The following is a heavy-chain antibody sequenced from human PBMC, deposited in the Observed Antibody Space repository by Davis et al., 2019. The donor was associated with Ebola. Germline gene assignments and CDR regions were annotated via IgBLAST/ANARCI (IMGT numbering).Heavy chain of an antibody. Sequence: ASVKVSCQASGYTFTSYGISWLRQPPGQGLEWMGWISAYNGTKNYAQKLQGRVTMTTDTSTSTAYMELRSLRSDDTAVYYCAREPGDYVSVYYSMDVWGQGTTVTVSS. D-gene: IGHD4-17*01. CDR3: AREPGDYVSVYYSMDV. J-gene: IGHJ6*02. CDR1: GYTFTSYG. V-gene: IGHV1-18*04. CDR2: ISAYNGTK.